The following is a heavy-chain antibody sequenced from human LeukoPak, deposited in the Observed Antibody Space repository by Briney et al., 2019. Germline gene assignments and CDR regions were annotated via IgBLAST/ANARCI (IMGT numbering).Heavy chain of an antibody. Sequence: KPGESLKISCKGSGYSFTSYWIGWVRQMPGKGLEWMGIIYPGDSDTRYSPSFPGQVTISADKSISTAYLQWSSLKASDTAMYYCARHYLGECGGDCYALLAFDIWGQGTMVTVSS. CDR2: IYPGDSDT. CDR3: ARHYLGECGGDCYALLAFDI. V-gene: IGHV5-51*01. D-gene: IGHD2-21*02. CDR1: GYSFTSYW. J-gene: IGHJ3*02.